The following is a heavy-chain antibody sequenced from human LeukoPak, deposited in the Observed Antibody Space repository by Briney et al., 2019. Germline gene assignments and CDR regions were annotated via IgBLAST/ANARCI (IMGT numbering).Heavy chain of an antibody. CDR1: GYTFTSYD. J-gene: IGHJ6*02. V-gene: IGHV1-8*01. CDR2: MNPNSGNT. CDR3: ARVTRDSSSWYSHYYYYGMDV. D-gene: IGHD6-13*01. Sequence: ASVKVSCKASGYTFTSYDINWVRQATGQGLEWMGWMNPNSGNTGYAQKFQGRVTMTRNTSISTAYMELSSLRSEDTAVYYRARVTRDSSSWYSHYYYYGMDVWGQGTTVTVSS.